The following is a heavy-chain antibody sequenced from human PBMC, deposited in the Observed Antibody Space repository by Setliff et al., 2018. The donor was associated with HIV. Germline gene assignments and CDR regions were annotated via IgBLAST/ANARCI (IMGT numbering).Heavy chain of an antibody. CDR2: INHSGST. V-gene: IGHV4-34*01. J-gene: IGHJ5*02. Sequence: SETLSLTCAVYGGSFSDYYWSWIRQPPGKGLEWIGEINHSGSTNYNPSLKSRVTISVDTSKNQFSLKLSSVAAADTAVYYCARGGRSLAAQTWFDPWGQGTLVTVSS. CDR1: GGSFSDYY. CDR3: ARGGRSLAAQTWFDP. D-gene: IGHD6-6*01.